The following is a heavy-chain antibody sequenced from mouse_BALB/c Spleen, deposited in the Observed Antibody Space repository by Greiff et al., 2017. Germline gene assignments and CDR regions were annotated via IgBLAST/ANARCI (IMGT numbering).Heavy chain of an antibody. J-gene: IGHJ1*01. CDR3: ATGRYFDV. CDR2: ISYSGST. Sequence: EVKLEESGPSLVKPSQSLSLTCSATGYSITSCYWNWIRKFPGNKLEYMGYISYSGSTYYNPSPKSRISITRDTSKNQYYLQLNSVTTEDTATYYYATGRYFDVWGAGTTVTVSS. CDR1: GYSITSCY. V-gene: IGHV3-8*02. D-gene: IGHD4-1*01.